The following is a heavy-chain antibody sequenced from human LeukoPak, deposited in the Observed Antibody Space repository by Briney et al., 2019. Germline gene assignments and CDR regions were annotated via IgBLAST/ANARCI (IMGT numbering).Heavy chain of an antibody. CDR2: INSDGSST. CDR3: ASSWFGQGGY. V-gene: IGHV3-74*01. CDR1: GFTFDDYG. D-gene: IGHD3-10*01. J-gene: IGHJ4*02. Sequence: GGSLRLSCAASGFTFDDYGMSWVRQAPGKGLVWVSRINSDGSSTSYADSVKGRFTISRDNAKNTLYLQMNSLRAEDTAVYYCASSWFGQGGYWGQGTLVTVSS.